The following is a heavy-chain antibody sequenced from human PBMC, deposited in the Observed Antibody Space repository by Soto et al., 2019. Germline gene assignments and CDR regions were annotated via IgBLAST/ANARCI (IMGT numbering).Heavy chain of an antibody. CDR3: ARDKITGLFDY. V-gene: IGHV4-34*01. CDR1: GGSFSGYS. D-gene: IGHD2-8*02. J-gene: IGHJ4*02. CDR2: INHSGST. Sequence: QVQLQQWGAGLLKPSETLSLTCAVYGGSFSGYSWTWIRQPPGTGLEWIGEINHSGSTNYNPSLKRRVTISVAPSKNQFSLKLTSVTAADTAVYYCARDKITGLFDYWGQGTLVTVSS.